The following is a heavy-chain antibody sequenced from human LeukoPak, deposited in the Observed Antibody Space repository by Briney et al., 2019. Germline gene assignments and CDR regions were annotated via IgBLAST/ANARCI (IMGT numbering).Heavy chain of an antibody. Sequence: PGGSLRLSCAASGFTFSSYGMHWVRQAPGKGLEWVAVISYDGSNKYYADSVKGRFTISRDNSKNTLYLQMNSLRAEDTAVYYCAKQYSSGWYYADYWGQGTLVTVSS. CDR1: GFTFSSYG. CDR2: ISYDGSNK. V-gene: IGHV3-30*18. D-gene: IGHD6-19*01. CDR3: AKQYSSGWYYADY. J-gene: IGHJ4*02.